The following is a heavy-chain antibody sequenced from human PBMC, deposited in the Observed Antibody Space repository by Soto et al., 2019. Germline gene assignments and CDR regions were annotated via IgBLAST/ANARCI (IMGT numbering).Heavy chain of an antibody. CDR2: IIPILGEA. CDR1: GGTFSSYT. Sequence: QVQLVQSGAEVKKPGSSVKVSCKASGGTFSSYTISWVRQAPGQGLEWMGRIIPILGEAKYAQKFQGRVTXSADKSTSTAYLELSSLRSEDTAVYYCASIYGDYADWGQGTLVTVSS. V-gene: IGHV1-69*02. CDR3: ASIYGDYAD. D-gene: IGHD4-17*01. J-gene: IGHJ4*02.